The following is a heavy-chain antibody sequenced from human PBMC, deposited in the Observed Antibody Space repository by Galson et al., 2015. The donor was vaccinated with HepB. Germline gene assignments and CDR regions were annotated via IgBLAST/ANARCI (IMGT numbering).Heavy chain of an antibody. D-gene: IGHD5-12*01. CDR3: AKDSGSGYDYYYYYGMDV. J-gene: IGHJ6*02. CDR1: GFTFSSYA. V-gene: IGHV3-23*01. Sequence: SLRLSCAASGFTFSSYAMSWVRQAPGKGLEWVSAISGSGGSTYYADSVKGRFTISRDNSKNTLYLQMNSLRAEDTAVYYCAKDSGSGYDYYYYYGMDVWGQGTTVTASS. CDR2: ISGSGGST.